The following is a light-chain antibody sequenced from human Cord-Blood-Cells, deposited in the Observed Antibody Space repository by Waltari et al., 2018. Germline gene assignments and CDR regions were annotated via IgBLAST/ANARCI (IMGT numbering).Light chain of an antibody. CDR3: CSYAGSSTYV. J-gene: IGLJ1*01. CDR2: EVS. Sequence: QSALTQPASVSGSPGQSITISCTGTSSDVGSYNIVSWYQQHPGKAPKLMIYEVSKRPSGVSNRFSGSKSGNTASLTISGLQAGDEADYYCCSYAGSSTYVFGTGTKVTVL. CDR1: SSDVGSYNI. V-gene: IGLV2-23*02.